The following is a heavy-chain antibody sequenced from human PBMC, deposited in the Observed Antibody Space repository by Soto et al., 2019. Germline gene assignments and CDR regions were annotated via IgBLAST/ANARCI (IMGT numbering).Heavy chain of an antibody. CDR3: ASQPGLYCSGGSCHPDDAFDI. Sequence: SDTLSLTCTVSGGSIGIYYWSWIGQPPGKGLEWIGYIYYSGSTNYNPSLKSRVTISVDTSKNQFSLKLSSVTAADTAVYYCASQPGLYCSGGSCHPDDAFDIWGQGTMVTVSS. D-gene: IGHD2-15*01. CDR1: GGSIGIYY. J-gene: IGHJ3*02. CDR2: IYYSGST. V-gene: IGHV4-59*08.